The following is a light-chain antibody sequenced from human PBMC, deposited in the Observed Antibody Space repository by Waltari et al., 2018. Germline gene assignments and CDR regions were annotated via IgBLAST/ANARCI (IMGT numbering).Light chain of an antibody. CDR2: DAS. CDR3: QKYVSLPAT. CDR1: QSVSRS. V-gene: IGKV3-20*01. J-gene: IGKJ1*01. Sequence: ELVLTQCPGTRPLSPGGRATLSCRASQSVSRSLAWYQQKPGQAPRLLIYDASTRATGIPDRFSGSGSGTDFSLTISRLEPEDFAVYYCQKYVSLPATFGQGTKVEIK.